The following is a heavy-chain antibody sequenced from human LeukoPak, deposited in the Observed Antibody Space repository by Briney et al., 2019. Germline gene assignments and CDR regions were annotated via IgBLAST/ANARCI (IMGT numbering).Heavy chain of an antibody. CDR2: ISSSSSYI. CDR3: ARERSGQLVSTRRYYFDY. J-gene: IGHJ4*02. Sequence: GGSLRPSCAASGFTFSSYSMNWVRQAPGKGLEWVSSISSSSSYIYYADSVKGRFTISRDNAKNSLYLQMNSLRAEDTAVYYCARERSGQLVSTRRYYFDYWGQGTLVTVSS. D-gene: IGHD6-13*01. V-gene: IGHV3-21*01. CDR1: GFTFSSYS.